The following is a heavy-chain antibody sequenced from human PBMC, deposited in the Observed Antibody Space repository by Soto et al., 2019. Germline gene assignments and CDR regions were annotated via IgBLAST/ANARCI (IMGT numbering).Heavy chain of an antibody. Sequence: QVQLVESGGGVVQPGRSLRLSCAASGLTFSSYGMHWVRQAPGKGLEWVAVISYDGSNKYYADSVKGRFTISRDNSKNTLYLQMNSLRAEDTAVYYCAKGSQYQLLFYFDYWGQGTLVTVSS. J-gene: IGHJ4*02. D-gene: IGHD2-2*01. V-gene: IGHV3-30*18. CDR3: AKGSQYQLLFYFDY. CDR2: ISYDGSNK. CDR1: GLTFSSYG.